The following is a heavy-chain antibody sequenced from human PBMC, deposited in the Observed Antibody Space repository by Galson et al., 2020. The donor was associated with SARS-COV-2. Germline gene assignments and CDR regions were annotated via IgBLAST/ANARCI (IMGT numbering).Heavy chain of an antibody. CDR3: ARDGREQLGYYYYYYGMDV. J-gene: IGHJ6*02. CDR2: ISAYNGNT. Sequence: ASVKVSCKASGYTFTSYGISWVRQAPGQGLEWMGWISAYNGNTNYAQKLQGRVTMTTDTSTSTAYMELRSLRSDDTAVYYCARDGREQLGYYYYYYGMDVWGQGTTVTVSS. D-gene: IGHD6-13*01. V-gene: IGHV1-18*04. CDR1: GYTFTSYG.